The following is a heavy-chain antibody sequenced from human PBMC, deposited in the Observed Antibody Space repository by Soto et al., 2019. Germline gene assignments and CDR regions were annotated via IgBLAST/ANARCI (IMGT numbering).Heavy chain of an antibody. J-gene: IGHJ3*02. CDR3: ARQRVTTYASDI. CDR2: IYYSGST. Sequence: SETLSLTCTVSGGSISSSSYYWGWIRQPPGKGLEWIGSIYYSGSTYYNPSLKSRVTISVDTSKNQFSLKLSSVTAADTAVYYCARQRVTTYASDIWGQGTMVTVSS. CDR1: GGSISSSSYY. V-gene: IGHV4-39*01. D-gene: IGHD4-17*01.